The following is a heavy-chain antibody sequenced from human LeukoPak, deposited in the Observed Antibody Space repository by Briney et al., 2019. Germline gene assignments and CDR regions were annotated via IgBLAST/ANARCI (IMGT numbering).Heavy chain of an antibody. CDR1: GYTFTSYG. J-gene: IGHJ4*02. D-gene: IGHD6-6*01. V-gene: IGHV1-2*02. CDR2: INPNSGGT. CDR3: ARDSSSAAGY. Sequence: ASVKVSCKASGYTFTSYGISWVRQAPGQGLEWMGWINPNSGGTNYAQKFQGRVTMTRDTSISTAYMELSRLRSDDTAVYYCARDSSSAAGYWGQGTLVTVSS.